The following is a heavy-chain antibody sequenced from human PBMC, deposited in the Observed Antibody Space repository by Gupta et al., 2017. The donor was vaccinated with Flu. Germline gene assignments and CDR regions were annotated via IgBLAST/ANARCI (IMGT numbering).Heavy chain of an antibody. CDR2: ISWNSGSI. V-gene: IGHV3-9*01. J-gene: IGHJ6*02. CDR3: AKGTTILDV. Sequence: EVQLVESGGGLVQPGRSLRLSCAASGFTFDDYAMHWVRQAPGKGLEWVSGISWNSGSIGDADSVKGRFTISRDKAKNSLYLQMNSLRAEDTALDDCAKGTTILDVGGQGTTVTVSS. D-gene: IGHD3-3*01. CDR1: GFTFDDYA.